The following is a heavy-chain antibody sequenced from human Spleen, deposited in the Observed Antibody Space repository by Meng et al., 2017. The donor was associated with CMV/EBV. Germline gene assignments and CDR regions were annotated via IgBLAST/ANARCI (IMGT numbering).Heavy chain of an antibody. CDR1: GGSVSSGSYY. D-gene: IGHD3-10*01. J-gene: IGHJ5*02. V-gene: IGHV4-61*01. CDR3: AREYGSGSYYTS. Sequence: SETLSLTCTVSGGSVSSGSYYWSWIRQPPGKGLEWIGYIYYSGSTNYNPSLKSRVTISVDTSKNQFSLKLRSVTAADTAVYYCAREYGSGSYYTSWGQGMLVTVSS. CDR2: IYYSGST.